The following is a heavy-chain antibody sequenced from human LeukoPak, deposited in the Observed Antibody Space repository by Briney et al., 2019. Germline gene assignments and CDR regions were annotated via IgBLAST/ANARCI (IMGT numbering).Heavy chain of an antibody. J-gene: IGHJ5*02. D-gene: IGHD6-13*01. V-gene: IGHV4-30-4*01. CDR3: ATALYSSSWGRGWFDP. Sequence: SETLSLTCTVSGGSISSGDYYWSWIRQPPGKGLEWIGYIYYSGSTYYNPSLKSRVTISVDTSKNQFSLKLSSVTAADTAVYYCATALYSSSWGRGWFDPWGQGTLVTVSS. CDR1: GGSISSGDYY. CDR2: IYYSGST.